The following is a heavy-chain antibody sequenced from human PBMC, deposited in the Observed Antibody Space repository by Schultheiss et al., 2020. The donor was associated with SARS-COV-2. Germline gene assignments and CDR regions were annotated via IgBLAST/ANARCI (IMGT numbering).Heavy chain of an antibody. CDR2: IYPGDSDT. V-gene: IGHV5-51*01. CDR1: GYSFTSYW. CDR3: ARLLAARPDAGYYGMDV. Sequence: GGSLRLSCKGSGYSFTSYWIGWVRQMPGKGLEWMGIIYPGDSDTTYSPSFQGQVTISADKSISTAYLQWSSLKASDTAMYYCARLLAARPDAGYYGMDVWGQGTTVTVSS. J-gene: IGHJ6*02. D-gene: IGHD6-6*01.